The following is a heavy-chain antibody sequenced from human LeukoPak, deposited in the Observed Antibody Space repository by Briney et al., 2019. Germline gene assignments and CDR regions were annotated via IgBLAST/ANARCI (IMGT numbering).Heavy chain of an antibody. Sequence: SQTLSFTCAISADTVSNNSAAWHWLRQSPSRGLEWLARTYYRSKWYNDYAVSVKSRITINPDTSKNQFSLQLNSVTPEDTAVYYCARDKAPYGAFDIWGQGTMVTVSS. J-gene: IGHJ3*02. D-gene: IGHD3-10*01. CDR1: ADTVSNNSAA. CDR2: TYYRSKWYN. V-gene: IGHV6-1*01. CDR3: ARDKAPYGAFDI.